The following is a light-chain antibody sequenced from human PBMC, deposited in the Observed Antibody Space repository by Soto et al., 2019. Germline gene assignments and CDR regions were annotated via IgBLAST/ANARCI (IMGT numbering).Light chain of an antibody. CDR2: DAS. Sequence: DIQMTQSPSSLSVFVGARVNITGRASQSISRWLAWYQQKPGKAPKLVIYDASSLQSGVPSRFSGSGSGTDFTLTISSLQPEDFATYFCQKSYDTPFNCGTGNKGDIK. V-gene: IGKV1-5*01. CDR3: QKSYDTPFN. CDR1: QSISRW. J-gene: IGKJ3*01.